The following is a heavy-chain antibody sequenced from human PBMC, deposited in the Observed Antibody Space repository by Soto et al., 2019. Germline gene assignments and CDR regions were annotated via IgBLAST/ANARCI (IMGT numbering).Heavy chain of an antibody. V-gene: IGHV3-21*01. J-gene: IGHJ3*02. Sequence: EVQLVESGGGLVKPGGSLRLSCAASGFTFSSYSMNWVRQAPGKGLEWVSSISSSSSYIYYADSVKGRFTISRDNAKNSLYLQMNRLRAEDTAVYYCARDRRVCSGGSCYSDAFDIWGQGTMVTVS. CDR3: ARDRRVCSGGSCYSDAFDI. CDR1: GFTFSSYS. D-gene: IGHD2-15*01. CDR2: ISSSSSYI.